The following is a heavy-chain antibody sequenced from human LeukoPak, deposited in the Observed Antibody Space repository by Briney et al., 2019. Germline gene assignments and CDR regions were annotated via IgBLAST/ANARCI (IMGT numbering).Heavy chain of an antibody. Sequence: GRSLRLSCAASGFTFSSYAMHWVRQAPGKGLEWVAGISYDGSNKYYADSVKGRFTISRDNSKNTLYLQMNSLRAEDAAVYYCAREGDDSSGYYLFDYWGQGTLVTVSS. J-gene: IGHJ4*02. CDR2: ISYDGSNK. V-gene: IGHV3-30-3*01. CDR3: AREGDDSSGYYLFDY. CDR1: GFTFSSYA. D-gene: IGHD3-22*01.